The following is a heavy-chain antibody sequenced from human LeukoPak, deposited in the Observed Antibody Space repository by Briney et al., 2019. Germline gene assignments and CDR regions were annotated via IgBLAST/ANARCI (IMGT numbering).Heavy chain of an antibody. CDR1: GFTFSSYW. V-gene: IGHV3-7*01. Sequence: PGGSLRLSCAASGFTFSSYWMSWVRQAPGKGLEWVANIKQDGSEKYYVDSVKGRFTISRDNAKNSLYLQMNSLRAEDTAVYYCASGGGHCSGGSCNYYYYYYYMDVWGKGTTVTVSS. D-gene: IGHD2-15*01. CDR3: ASGGGHCSGGSCNYYYYYYYMDV. J-gene: IGHJ6*03. CDR2: IKQDGSEK.